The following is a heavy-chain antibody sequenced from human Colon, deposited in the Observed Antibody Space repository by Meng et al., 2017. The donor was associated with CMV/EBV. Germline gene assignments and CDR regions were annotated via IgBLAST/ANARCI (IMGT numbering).Heavy chain of an antibody. J-gene: IGHJ4*02. CDR2: ISPYNGDT. CDR3: ARELARGGY. CDR1: GYTFTNFG. Sequence: QVQLVQFGAEVKKPGVSVKVSCKTFGYTFTNFGISWVRQAPGQGLEWMAYISPYNGDTNYAQRFQGRVALTTDTSTSTVYMELGSLTSDDTAMYYCARELARGGYWGQGTLVTVSS. V-gene: IGHV1-18*01.